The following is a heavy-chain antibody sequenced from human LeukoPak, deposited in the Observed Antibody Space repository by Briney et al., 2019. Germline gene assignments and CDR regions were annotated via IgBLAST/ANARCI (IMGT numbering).Heavy chain of an antibody. Sequence: GGSLRLSCAASGFTFSSYAMSWVRQAPGKGLEWVSAISGSGGSTYYAGSVKGRFTISRDNSKNTLYLQMNSLRAEDTAVYYCAAQNHYYDSSGYYRLFDYWGQGTLVTVSS. CDR2: ISGSGGST. CDR1: GFTFSSYA. D-gene: IGHD3-22*01. J-gene: IGHJ4*02. CDR3: AAQNHYYDSSGYYRLFDY. V-gene: IGHV3-23*01.